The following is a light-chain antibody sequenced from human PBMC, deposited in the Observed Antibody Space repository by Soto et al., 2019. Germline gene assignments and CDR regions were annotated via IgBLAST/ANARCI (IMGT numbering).Light chain of an antibody. V-gene: IGLV3-21*04. Sequence: SYELTQPPSVSVAPGKTARITCGGNKIGSKSVHWYQQKPGQAPVPVIYYDSDRPSGIPERFSGSNSGNTATPTTSRVEAGDEADYYCQVWDSSSDHPGVFGGGTKLTVL. CDR2: YDS. CDR1: KIGSKS. J-gene: IGLJ2*01. CDR3: QVWDSSSDHPGV.